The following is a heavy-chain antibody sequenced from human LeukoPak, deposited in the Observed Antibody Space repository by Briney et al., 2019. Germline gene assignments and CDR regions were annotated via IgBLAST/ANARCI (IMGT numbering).Heavy chain of an antibody. D-gene: IGHD1-26*01. Sequence: GASVKVSCKVSGYTLTELSMHWVRQAPGKGLEWMGGFDPEDGETIYAQKFQGRVTMTEDTSTDTAYMELSSLRSEDTAVYYCAFFRSGSYPYNWFDPWGQGTLVIASS. CDR3: AFFRSGSYPYNWFDP. CDR1: GYTLTELS. CDR2: FDPEDGET. V-gene: IGHV1-24*01. J-gene: IGHJ5*02.